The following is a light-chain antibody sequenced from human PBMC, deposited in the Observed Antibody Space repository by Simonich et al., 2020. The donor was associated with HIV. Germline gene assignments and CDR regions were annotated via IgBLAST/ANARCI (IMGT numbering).Light chain of an antibody. CDR2: AAS. J-gene: IGKJ4*01. CDR3: QQANSFPPA. Sequence: IQLTQSPSFLSASVGDRVTITCRASQGISSYLAWYQQQPGKAPKLLIFAASSLQSGVPSRFSGSGSGTDFTLTISSLQPEDFATYYCQQANSFPPAFGGGTKVEIK. V-gene: IGKV1-9*01. CDR1: QGISSY.